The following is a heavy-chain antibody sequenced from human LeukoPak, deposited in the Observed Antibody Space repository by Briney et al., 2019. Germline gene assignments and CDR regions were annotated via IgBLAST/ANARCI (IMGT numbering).Heavy chain of an antibody. CDR1: GGSISSSDYY. Sequence: SETLSLTCTVSGGSISSSDYYWGWIRQPPGKGLERIGNIYYTGSSSYNSSLKSRVTISVDTSKNQFSLQLSSVTAADTAVYYCARVGSSFFNWFDPWGQGTLVTVSS. CDR3: ARVGSSFFNWFDP. CDR2: IYYTGSS. D-gene: IGHD6-6*01. J-gene: IGHJ5*02. V-gene: IGHV4-39*07.